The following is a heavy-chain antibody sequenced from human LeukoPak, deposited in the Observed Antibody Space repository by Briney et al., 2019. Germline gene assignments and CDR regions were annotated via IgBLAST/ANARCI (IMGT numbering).Heavy chain of an antibody. CDR1: GGSISSYY. CDR3: ARGNGDYIEYFPH. CDR2: THYSGST. V-gene: IGHV4-59*01. D-gene: IGHD4-17*01. J-gene: IGHJ1*01. Sequence: SETLSLTCTVSGGSISSYYWSWIRQPPGKGLEWIGCTHYSGSTKYNPSLKSRVTISVDTSKNQFSLKLISVTAADTALYYCARGNGDYIEYFPHCRQGTLVTVSS.